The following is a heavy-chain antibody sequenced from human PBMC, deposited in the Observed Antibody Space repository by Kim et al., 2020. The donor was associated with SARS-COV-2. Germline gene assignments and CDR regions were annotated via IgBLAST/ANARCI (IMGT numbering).Heavy chain of an antibody. CDR1: GGSISSYY. V-gene: IGHV4-59*01. D-gene: IGHD3-10*01. CDR2: IYYSGST. CDR3: ARDLDGDSPLLGY. Sequence: SETLSLTCTVSGGSISSYYWSWIRQPPGKGLEWIGYIYYSGSTNYNPSLKSRVTISVDTSKNQFSLKLSSVTAADTAVYYCARDLDGDSPLLGYWGQGTLVTVSS. J-gene: IGHJ4*02.